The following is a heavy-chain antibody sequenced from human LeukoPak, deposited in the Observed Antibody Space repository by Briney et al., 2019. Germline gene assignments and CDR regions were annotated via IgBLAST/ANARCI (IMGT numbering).Heavy chain of an antibody. CDR2: ISYDGSNK. V-gene: IGHV3-30-3*01. D-gene: IGHD2-15*01. CDR3: AKGSASARPYYFDS. CDR1: GFTFSSYA. Sequence: PGRSLRLSCAASGFTFSSYAMHWVRQAPGKGLEWVAVISYDGSNKYYADSVQGRFTISRENSKNTLYLQMNSLRAEDTAVYYCAKGSASARPYYFDSWGQGTLITVSS. J-gene: IGHJ4*02.